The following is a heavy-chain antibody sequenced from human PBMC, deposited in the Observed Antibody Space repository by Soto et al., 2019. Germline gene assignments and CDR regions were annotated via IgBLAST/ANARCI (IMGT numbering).Heavy chain of an antibody. CDR2: ISAYNGNT. CDR3: ARVASSGWYSYYYGMDV. D-gene: IGHD6-19*01. Sequence: ASVKVSCKASGYTFTSYGMSWVRQAPGQGLEWMGWISAYNGNTNYAQKLQGRVTMTTDTSTSTAYMELRSLRSDDTAVYYCARVASSGWYSYYYGMDVWGQGTTVTVSS. J-gene: IGHJ6*02. CDR1: GYTFTSYG. V-gene: IGHV1-18*04.